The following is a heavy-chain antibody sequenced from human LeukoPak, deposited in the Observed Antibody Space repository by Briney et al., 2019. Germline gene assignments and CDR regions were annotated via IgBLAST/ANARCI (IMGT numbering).Heavy chain of an antibody. CDR2: IYSGGTT. Sequence: PGGPLRLSCAASGFIVSSDYMSWVRQAPGKGLEWVSVIYSGGTTYYADSVKGRFTISRDNRKNTLYLQMNSLRAEDTAVYYCARDKHDSSGYYTPTFFDHWGQGTLVTVSS. CDR3: ARDKHDSSGYYTPTFFDH. J-gene: IGHJ4*02. D-gene: IGHD3-22*01. V-gene: IGHV3-66*01. CDR1: GFIVSSDY.